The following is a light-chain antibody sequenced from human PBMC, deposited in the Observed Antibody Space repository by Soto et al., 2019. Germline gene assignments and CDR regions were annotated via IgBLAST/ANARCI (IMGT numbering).Light chain of an antibody. J-gene: IGKJ5*01. CDR2: DAS. Sequence: EVVMTQSPATLSVSPGERATLSCRASESVSRNLAWYQQEPGQAPRLLIYDASTRATGIPDRFSGGGSGTEFTLTISSLQSEDFVVYYCQQYNSWPPITFGQGTRLEIK. V-gene: IGKV3-15*01. CDR1: ESVSRN. CDR3: QQYNSWPPIT.